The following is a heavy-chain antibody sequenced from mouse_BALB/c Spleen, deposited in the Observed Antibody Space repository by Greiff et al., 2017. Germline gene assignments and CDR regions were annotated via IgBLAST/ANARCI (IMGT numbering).Heavy chain of an antibody. V-gene: IGHV2-6-5*01. CDR1: GFSLTDYG. CDR3: AKHSVYYGNSYAMDY. Sequence: VQLQQSGPGLVAPSQSLSITCTVSGFSLTDYGVSWIRQPPGKGLEWLGVIWGGGSTYYNSALKSRLSISKDNSKSQVFLKMNSLQSDDTAMYYCAKHSVYYGNSYAMDYWGQGTSVTVSS. CDR2: IWGGGST. J-gene: IGHJ4*01. D-gene: IGHD2-1*01.